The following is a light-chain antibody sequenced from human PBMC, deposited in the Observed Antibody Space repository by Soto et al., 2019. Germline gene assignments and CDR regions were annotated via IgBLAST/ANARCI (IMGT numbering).Light chain of an antibody. J-gene: IGKJ4*01. V-gene: IGKV3-11*01. Sequence: EIVLTQSPATLSLSPGERATLSCRASQSVSSYLAWYQQKPGQAPRLLIYDASNRATGIPARFSGSGSGTDFTLTISSLEPEDFAVYCCQQRSNWPPGFGGGTKVEIK. CDR3: QQRSNWPPG. CDR1: QSVSSY. CDR2: DAS.